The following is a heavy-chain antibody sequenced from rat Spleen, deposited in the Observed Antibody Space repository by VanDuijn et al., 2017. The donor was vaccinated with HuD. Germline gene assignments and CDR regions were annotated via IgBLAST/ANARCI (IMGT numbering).Heavy chain of an antibody. CDR2: INYDGTST. D-gene: IGHD1-2*01. CDR3: ARLGIAAIENWFGY. J-gene: IGHJ3*01. Sequence: EVQVVESGGGLVQPGRSLKLSCAASGFTFSNYGMAWVRQAPTKGLEWVATINYDGTSTHYRDSVKGRFTISRDNAKSTLYLQMDSLRSEDTATYYCARLGIAAIENWFGYWGQGTLVTVSS. CDR1: GFTFSNYG. V-gene: IGHV5-29*01.